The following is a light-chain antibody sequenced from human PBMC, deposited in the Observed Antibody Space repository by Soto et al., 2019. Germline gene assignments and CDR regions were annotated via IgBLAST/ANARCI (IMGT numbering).Light chain of an antibody. CDR1: QSISSW. V-gene: IGKV1-5*01. CDR2: DAS. Sequence: DIQMTQSPSTLSASVGDRVTITCRASQSISSWLAWYQQKPGKAPKVLIYDASSLESGVPSRFSGSGSGTEFTLTISSLQPDDFATYYCQQYNSYSSFPFGQGPKVEIK. J-gene: IGKJ2*01. CDR3: QQYNSYSSFP.